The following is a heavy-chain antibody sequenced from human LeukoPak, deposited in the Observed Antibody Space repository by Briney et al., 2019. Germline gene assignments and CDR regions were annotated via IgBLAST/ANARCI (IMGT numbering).Heavy chain of an antibody. CDR3: ATGTAYLDIDY. CDR2: IYYSGST. J-gene: IGHJ4*02. V-gene: IGHV4-59*08. CDR1: GGSISSYY. Sequence: SETLSLTCTVSGGSISSYYWSWIRQPPGKGLEWIGYIYYSGSTDYNPSLKSRVTISVDTSNNQFSLKMSSVTAADTAVYYCATGTAYLDIDYWGQGTLVTVSS. D-gene: IGHD3-9*01.